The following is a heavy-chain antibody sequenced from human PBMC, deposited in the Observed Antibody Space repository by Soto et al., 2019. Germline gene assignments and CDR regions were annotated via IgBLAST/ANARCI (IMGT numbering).Heavy chain of an antibody. CDR3: ARGMAYCTTTTCSTYYFGMDV. CDR1: GGSFSGYY. D-gene: IGHD2-2*01. CDR2: INHSGST. V-gene: IGHV4-34*01. Sequence: QVLLQQWGAGLLKPSETLSLTCAISGGSFSGYYWSWIRQPPGRGLEWIGEINHSGSTNDNPSLKSRVTISVDTSKTQFSLKLSSVTAADTAVYYCARGMAYCTTTTCSTYYFGMDVWGQGNTVTVSS. J-gene: IGHJ6*02.